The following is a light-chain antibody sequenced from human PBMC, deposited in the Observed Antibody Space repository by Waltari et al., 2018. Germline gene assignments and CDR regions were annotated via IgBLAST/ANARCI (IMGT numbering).Light chain of an antibody. CDR3: MQALQTPRT. CDR1: QSLLHSNGYKY. Sequence: DLVMPQSPLSLPVTPGEPASIPCRSSQSLLHSNGYKYLDWYLQKPGQSPQLLIYLGSNRASGVPDRFSGSGSGTEFTLKSSRVEAEDVGVYYCMQALQTPRTFGGGTKVEIK. CDR2: LGS. V-gene: IGKV2-28*01. J-gene: IGKJ4*01.